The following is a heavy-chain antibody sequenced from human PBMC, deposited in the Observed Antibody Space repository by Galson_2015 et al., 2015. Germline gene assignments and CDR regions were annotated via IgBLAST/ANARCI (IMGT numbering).Heavy chain of an antibody. D-gene: IGHD1-14*01. CDR1: GGSFSGFY. CDR2: INHSGST. V-gene: IGHV4-34*01. Sequence: SETLSLTCAVYGGSFSGFYWSWIRQPPGKGLEWIGEINHSGSTNYNPSLKSRVAISGDMSKNQVSLKLTSVTAADTAVYYCARGFPLGTYYSYYYYMDVWGKGTTVTVSS. CDR3: ARGFPLGTYYSYYYYMDV. J-gene: IGHJ6*03.